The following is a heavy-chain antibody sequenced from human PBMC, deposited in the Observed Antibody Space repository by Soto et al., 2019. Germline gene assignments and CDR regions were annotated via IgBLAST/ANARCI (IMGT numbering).Heavy chain of an antibody. Sequence: SETLSLTCSVSGGSISSNDRWSWVRQPPGKGLEWIGEIYHNGNTNYNPSLKSRVTILVDKSKNQFSLKLSSVTAADTAVFYCATKSYDSGSFDYWGQGTLVT. CDR2: IYHNGNT. J-gene: IGHJ4*02. CDR3: ATKSYDSGSFDY. CDR1: GGSISSNDR. D-gene: IGHD6-19*01. V-gene: IGHV4-4*02.